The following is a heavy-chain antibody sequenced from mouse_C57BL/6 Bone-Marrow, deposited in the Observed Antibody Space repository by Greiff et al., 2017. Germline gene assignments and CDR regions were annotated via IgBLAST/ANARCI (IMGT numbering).Heavy chain of an antibody. V-gene: IGHV5-16*01. D-gene: IGHD1-1*01. CDR2: INYDGSST. J-gene: IGHJ2*01. CDR1: GFTFSDYY. Sequence: EVKVVESEGGLVQPGSSMKLSCTASGFTFSDYYMAWVRQVPEQGLEWVANINYDGSSTYYLDSLKSRFIISKDNAKNSLYLQMSSLKSEDTATYYCARSYYYGSYYFDYWGQGTTLTVSS. CDR3: ARSYYYGSYYFDY.